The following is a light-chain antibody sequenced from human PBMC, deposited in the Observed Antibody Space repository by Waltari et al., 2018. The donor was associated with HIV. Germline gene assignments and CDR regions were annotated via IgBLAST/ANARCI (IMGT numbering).Light chain of an antibody. J-gene: IGLJ3*02. V-gene: IGLV1-51*02. CDR2: END. CDR3: GTWDTSLSVGV. CDR1: SSNIEKHY. Sequence: QSVLTQPPSLSAAPGQRVTISCSGSSSNIEKHYVSWYQQLPGTAPKLLIYENDKRPSGIPDRCAGSQSGTSATLGITGLQTGDEADYYCGTWDTSLSVGVFGGGTKLTVL.